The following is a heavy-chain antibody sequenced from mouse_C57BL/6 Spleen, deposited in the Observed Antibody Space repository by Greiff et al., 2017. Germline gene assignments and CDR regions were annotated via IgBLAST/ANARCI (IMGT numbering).Heavy chain of an antibody. V-gene: IGHV1-50*01. CDR1: GYTFTSYW. J-gene: IGHJ2*01. CDR2: MDPSDSYT. Sequence: QVQLQQPGAELVKPGASVKLSCKASGYTFTSYWMQWVKQRPGQGLEWIGEMDPSDSYTNYNQKFKGKATLTVDTSSSTAYMQLSSLTSEDSAVYYCARKGNYYGSSYGFDYWGQGTTLTVSS. D-gene: IGHD1-1*01. CDR3: ARKGNYYGSSYGFDY.